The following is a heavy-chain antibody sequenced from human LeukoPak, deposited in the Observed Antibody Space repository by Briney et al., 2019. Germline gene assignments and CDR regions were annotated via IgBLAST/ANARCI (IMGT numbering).Heavy chain of an antibody. Sequence: PGGSLRLSCAASGFTFSSYSMNWVRQAPGKGLEWVSSISSSSSYIYYADSVKGRFTTSRDNAKNSLYLQMNSLRAEDTAVYYCARDRAEVVVIPPHDAFDIWGQGTMVTVSS. CDR2: ISSSSSYI. CDR1: GFTFSSYS. D-gene: IGHD2-21*01. V-gene: IGHV3-21*01. CDR3: ARDRAEVVVIPPHDAFDI. J-gene: IGHJ3*02.